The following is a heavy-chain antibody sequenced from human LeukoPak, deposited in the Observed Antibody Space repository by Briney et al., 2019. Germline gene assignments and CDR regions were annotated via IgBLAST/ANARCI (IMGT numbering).Heavy chain of an antibody. V-gene: IGHV3-21*01. J-gene: IGHJ4*02. CDR2: ISSSSSYI. CDR1: GFTFSRYW. CDR3: ARVSDY. Sequence: GGSLRLSCAASGFTFSRYWMSWMSWVRQAPGKGLEWVSSISSSSSYIYYADSVKGRFTISRDNAKNSLYLQMNSLRAEDTAVYYCARVSDYWGQGTLVTVSS.